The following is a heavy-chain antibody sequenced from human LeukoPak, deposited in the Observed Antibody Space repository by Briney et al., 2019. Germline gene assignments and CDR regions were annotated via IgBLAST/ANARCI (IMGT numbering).Heavy chain of an antibody. D-gene: IGHD3-22*01. Sequence: GGSLRLSCAASGFTFSSYWMSWVRQAPGKGLEWVANIKQDGSEKYYVDSVKGRFTISGDNAKNSLYLQMNSLRAEDTAVYYCARVGTYYYDSSGYFDAFDIWGQGTMVTVSS. J-gene: IGHJ3*02. CDR2: IKQDGSEK. V-gene: IGHV3-7*01. CDR1: GFTFSSYW. CDR3: ARVGTYYYDSSGYFDAFDI.